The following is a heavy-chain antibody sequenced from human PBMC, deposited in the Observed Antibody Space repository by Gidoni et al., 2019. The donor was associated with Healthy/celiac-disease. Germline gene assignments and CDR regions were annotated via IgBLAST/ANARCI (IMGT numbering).Heavy chain of an antibody. D-gene: IGHD1-26*01. CDR3: AKYSGSSPSYYYYMDV. J-gene: IGHJ6*03. CDR1: GFTFSSYA. Sequence: EVQLLESGGGLVQPGGSLRLSCAASGFTFSSYAMVWVRQAPGKGLEWVSSISGSGGSTYYADSVKGRFTISRDNSKNTLYLQMNSLRAEDTAVYYCAKYSGSSPSYYYYMDVWGKGTTVTVSS. V-gene: IGHV3-23*01. CDR2: ISGSGGST.